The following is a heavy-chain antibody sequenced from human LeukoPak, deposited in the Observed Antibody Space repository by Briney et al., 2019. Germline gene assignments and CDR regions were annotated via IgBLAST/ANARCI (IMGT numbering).Heavy chain of an antibody. V-gene: IGHV4-38-2*02. CDR2: IYHSGRT. CDR1: GYSISSGYY. D-gene: IGHD1-1*01. CDR3: ARATAGTTLFEGIDY. Sequence: SETLSLTCTVSGYSISSGYYWGWIRQPPGKGLEWIGSIYHSGRTYYNPSLKSRVTISVDTSKNQFSLKLSSVTAADTAVYYCARATAGTTLFEGIDYWGQGTLVTVSS. J-gene: IGHJ4*02.